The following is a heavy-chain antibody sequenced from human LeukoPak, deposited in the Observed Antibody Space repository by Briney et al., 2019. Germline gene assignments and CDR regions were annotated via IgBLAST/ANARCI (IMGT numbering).Heavy chain of an antibody. Sequence: ASVTVSCKGSGGTFISYVISGVGQAPGQGVEGMGRIIHIFGIANYAQKFQRRVTITPDKSTRPAYMELSSLRPADTAVYYCAREMYCGGDCYSCSDYWGQGTLVTVSS. CDR3: AREMYCGGDCYSCSDY. CDR2: IIHIFGIA. CDR1: GGTFISYV. V-gene: IGHV1-69*04. J-gene: IGHJ4*02. D-gene: IGHD2-21*02.